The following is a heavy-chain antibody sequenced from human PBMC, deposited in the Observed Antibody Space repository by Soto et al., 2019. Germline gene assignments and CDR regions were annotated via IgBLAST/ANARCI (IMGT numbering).Heavy chain of an antibody. V-gene: IGHV1-8*01. D-gene: IGHD3-10*01. Sequence: QVQLVQSGAEVKKPGASVKVSCKASGYTFTSYEINWVRQATGQGLEGMGWMNPNSGDTGYAQKFQGGATMTRNTSISTAYMELSSLRSEDTAVYYCARGELLWFGELLRWGQGTLVTVSS. J-gene: IGHJ4*02. CDR1: GYTFTSYE. CDR3: ARGELLWFGELLR. CDR2: MNPNSGDT.